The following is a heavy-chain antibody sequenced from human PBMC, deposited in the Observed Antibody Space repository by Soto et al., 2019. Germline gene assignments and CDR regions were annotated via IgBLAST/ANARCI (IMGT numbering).Heavy chain of an antibody. D-gene: IGHD3-22*01. V-gene: IGHV3-23*01. CDR2: ISVSGGSA. Sequence: PGGSLRLSCAASGFTFSSYSMSLVRQAPGKGLECVSAISVSGGSAYYADSVKGRFTISRDNSKNTLYLQMNSLRAEHTAVYYCAKVRVRYDSIPSFDYWAQGPMVTFSS. J-gene: IGHJ4*02. CDR3: AKVRVRYDSIPSFDY. CDR1: GFTFSSYS.